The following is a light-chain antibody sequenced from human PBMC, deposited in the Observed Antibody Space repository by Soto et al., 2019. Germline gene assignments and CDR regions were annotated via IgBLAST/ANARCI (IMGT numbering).Light chain of an antibody. CDR2: DAS. V-gene: IGKV3-11*01. J-gene: IGKJ5*01. CDR1: QSVRSN. CDR3: QQRVNWPSIT. Sequence: EIVMTQSPVTLSVSPGERATLSCRASQSVRSNLAWYQQKPGQAPRLLISDASNRATGIPVRFSGSGSGTDFTLTISSLEPEDFAVYYCQQRVNWPSITFGQGTRLEIK.